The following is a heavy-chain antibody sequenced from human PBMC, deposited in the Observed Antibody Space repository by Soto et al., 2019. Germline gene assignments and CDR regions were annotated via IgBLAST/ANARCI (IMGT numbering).Heavy chain of an antibody. Sequence: QVQLQESGPGLVKPSQTLSLTCTVSGGSISSGDYYWSLIRQPPGKGLEWIGYIYYSGSTYYHPSLKSRVTISVDTSKNQFSLKLSSVTAADTAVYYCARASPVGTDVWGQGTTVTVAS. CDR3: ARASPVGTDV. V-gene: IGHV4-30-4*01. CDR2: IYYSGST. CDR1: GGSISSGDYY. J-gene: IGHJ6*02. D-gene: IGHD6-13*01.